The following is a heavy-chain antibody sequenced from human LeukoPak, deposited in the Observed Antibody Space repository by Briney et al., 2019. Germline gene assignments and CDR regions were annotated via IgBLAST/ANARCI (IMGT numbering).Heavy chain of an antibody. CDR1: GYSFATYW. D-gene: IGHD6-13*01. V-gene: IGHV5-51*01. CDR3: ARRGSSPYFQY. J-gene: IGHJ4*02. Sequence: GESLKISCKGSGYSFATYWIAWVRQMPGKGLEWMGIIYPGDSDTRYSPPFHGQVTISADKSIATAYLQWSSLKASDTAMYYCARRGSSPYFQYWGQGTLVTVSS. CDR2: IYPGDSDT.